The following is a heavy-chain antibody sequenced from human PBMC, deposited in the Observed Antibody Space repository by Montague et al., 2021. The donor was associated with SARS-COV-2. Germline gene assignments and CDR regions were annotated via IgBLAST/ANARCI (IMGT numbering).Heavy chain of an antibody. D-gene: IGHD3-10*01. CDR1: GGSISTGRYF. CDR3: TSGGSKCGSEFDY. V-gene: IGHV4-61*02. Sequence: TLSLTCTVSGGSISTGRYFWSWIRQPAGKGLEWIGRISTSGSTHYSPSLKSRVTISVDTSKNQFSLKLDSMTAADTALYYCTSGGSKCGSEFDYWGQGTLVTVSS. J-gene: IGHJ4*02. CDR2: ISTSGST.